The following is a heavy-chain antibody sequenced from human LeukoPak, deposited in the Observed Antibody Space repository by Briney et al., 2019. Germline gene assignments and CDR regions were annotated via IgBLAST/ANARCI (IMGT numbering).Heavy chain of an antibody. CDR1: GFTFSSYG. J-gene: IGHJ4*02. CDR3: AKDVGAAAGPDY. D-gene: IGHD6-13*01. Sequence: PGGSLRLSCAASGFTFSSYGMHWVRQAPGKGLEWVAFIRYAGSNKYYADSVKGRFTISRDNSKNTLYLQMNSLRAEDTAVHYCAKDVGAAAGPDYWGQGTLVTVSS. CDR2: IRYAGSNK. V-gene: IGHV3-30*02.